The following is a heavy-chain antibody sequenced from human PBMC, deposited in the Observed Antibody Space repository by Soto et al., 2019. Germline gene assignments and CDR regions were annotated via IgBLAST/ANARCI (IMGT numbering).Heavy chain of an antibody. J-gene: IGHJ4*01. CDR3: ARGGHYINSFDN. V-gene: IGHV1-46*01. Sequence: ASVKVSCKASGYTFTSYYMQWVRQAPGQGLEWMGMINPTSDYTNYAQKFQGRVTLTSDTSTSTVYMELSSLRSADTAMYYCARGGHYINSFDNWGQGTMVTVSS. CDR1: GYTFTSYY. CDR2: INPTSDYT. D-gene: IGHD3-22*01.